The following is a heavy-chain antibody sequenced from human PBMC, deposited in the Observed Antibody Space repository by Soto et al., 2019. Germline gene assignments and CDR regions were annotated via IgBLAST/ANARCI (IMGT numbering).Heavy chain of an antibody. D-gene: IGHD6-6*01. CDR2: ISYDGSNK. CDR3: ARGRYSSSSGSFDWFEP. Sequence: QVQLVESGGGVVQPGRSLRLSCAASGFTFSSYAMHWVRQAPGKGLEWVAVISYDGSNKYYADSVKGRFTISRDNSKNTLYLQMNSLRAEDTAVYYCARGRYSSSSGSFDWFEPWGQGTLVTVSS. CDR1: GFTFSSYA. J-gene: IGHJ5*02. V-gene: IGHV3-30-3*01.